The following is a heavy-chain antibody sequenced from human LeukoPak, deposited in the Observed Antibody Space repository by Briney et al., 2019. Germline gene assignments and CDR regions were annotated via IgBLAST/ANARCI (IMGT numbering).Heavy chain of an antibody. Sequence: AASVKVSCKASGYTFTSNYIHWVRQAPGQGLEWMGMIYPRDGSTSYAQKFQGRVTVTRDTFTSTVHMELSGLRSEDTAVYYCARDQEGFDYWGQGTLVTVSS. V-gene: IGHV1-46*01. CDR2: IYPRDGST. J-gene: IGHJ4*02. CDR1: GYTFTSNY. CDR3: ARDQEGFDY.